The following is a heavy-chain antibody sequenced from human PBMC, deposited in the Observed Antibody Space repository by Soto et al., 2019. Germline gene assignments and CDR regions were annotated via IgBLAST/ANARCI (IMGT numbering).Heavy chain of an antibody. V-gene: IGHV3-23*01. J-gene: IGHJ4*02. CDR1: GFTFSSYA. CDR2: ISGSGGST. CDR3: AKDGGFDYDFWSGYYCDY. Sequence: EVQLLESGGGLVQPGGSLRLSCAASGFTFSSYAMSWVRQAPGKGLEWVSAISGSGGSTYYADSVKGRFTISRNNFKNTLYLQMNGLRAEDTAVYYCAKDGGFDYDFWSGYYCDYWVQGTLVTVSS. D-gene: IGHD3-3*01.